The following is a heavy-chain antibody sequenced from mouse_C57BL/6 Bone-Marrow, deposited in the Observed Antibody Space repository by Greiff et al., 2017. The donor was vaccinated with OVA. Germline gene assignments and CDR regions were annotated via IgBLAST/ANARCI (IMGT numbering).Heavy chain of an antibody. J-gene: IGHJ1*03. CDR2: IDPNSGGT. V-gene: IGHV1-72*01. D-gene: IGHD2-3*01. Sequence: QVQLKESGAELVKPGASVKISCKASGYTFTSYWMHWVKQRPGRGLEWIGRIDPNSGGTKYNEKFKSKATLTVDKPSSTAYMQLSSLTSEDSAVYYCARWLLKGWYFDVWGTGTTVTVSS. CDR3: ARWLLKGWYFDV. CDR1: GYTFTSYW.